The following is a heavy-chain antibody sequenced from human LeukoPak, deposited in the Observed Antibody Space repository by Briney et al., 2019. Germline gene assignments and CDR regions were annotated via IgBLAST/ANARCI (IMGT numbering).Heavy chain of an antibody. D-gene: IGHD5-24*01. CDR1: GGSFSGYY. CDR2: INHSGTT. CDR3: ARHRGYNSPFDY. V-gene: IGHV4-34*01. J-gene: IGHJ4*02. Sequence: ASETLSLTCAVYGGSFSGYYWSWIRQPPGKGLEWIGEINHSGTTKYNPSLKSRVTISVDTSKNQFSLKLSSVTAADTGVYYCARHRGYNSPFDYWGQGTLVTVSS.